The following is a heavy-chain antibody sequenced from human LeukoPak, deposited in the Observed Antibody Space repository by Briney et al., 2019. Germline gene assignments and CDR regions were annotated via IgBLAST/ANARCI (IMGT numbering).Heavy chain of an antibody. V-gene: IGHV4-4*07. D-gene: IGHD1-14*01. J-gene: IGHJ2*01. CDR1: GGSISSYY. CDR2: IYTSGST. Sequence: SETLSLTCTVSGGSISSYYWSWIRQPAGKGLEWIGRIYTSGSTNYNPSLKSRLTISLDTAKNQFSLKLTSVTAADTAVYYCATSRAELWGRGTLVTVSS. CDR3: ATSRAEL.